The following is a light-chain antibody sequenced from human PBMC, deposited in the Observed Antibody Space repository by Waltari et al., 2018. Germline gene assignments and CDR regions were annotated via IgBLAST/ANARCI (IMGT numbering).Light chain of an antibody. V-gene: IGKV3-15*01. J-gene: IGKJ5*01. Sequence: IVMTQSPATLSVSLGDRAAPSCRASQRISNTLAWYQQKPGQAPRLLIYGASTRATGIPVRFSASGSGTEFTLTIRSMQSEDFAVYYCQQYNNWPPITFGQGTRLEIK. CDR2: GAS. CDR3: QQYNNWPPIT. CDR1: QRISNT.